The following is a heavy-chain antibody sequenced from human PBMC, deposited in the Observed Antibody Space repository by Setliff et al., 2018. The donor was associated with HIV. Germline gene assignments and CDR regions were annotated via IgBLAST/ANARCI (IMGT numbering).Heavy chain of an antibody. V-gene: IGHV3-30*04. D-gene: IGHD3-9*01. Sequence: PGGSLRLSCAASGFTLTDYPMHWVRQAPGNGLEWVAVIASHGNWHDYAASVKGRFTISRDTSRNTLYLQMNSLRVEDSALYYCARDRHYDTLTGFPYFDYWGQGTLVTVSS. CDR2: IASHGNWH. J-gene: IGHJ4*02. CDR3: ARDRHYDTLTGFPYFDY. CDR1: GFTLTDYP.